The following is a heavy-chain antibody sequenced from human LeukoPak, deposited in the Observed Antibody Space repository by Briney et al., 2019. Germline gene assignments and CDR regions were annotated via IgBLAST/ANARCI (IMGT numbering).Heavy chain of an antibody. D-gene: IGHD3-10*01. CDR2: TRNKANSYTT. V-gene: IGHV3-72*01. CDR3: APSGPRGLGY. J-gene: IGHJ4*02. CDR1: GFTFSDHY. Sequence: PGGSLRLSCAASGFTFSDHYMDWVRQAPGKGLEWVGRTRNKANSYTTEYAASVKGRFTISRDDSKNSLYLQMNSLKTEDTAVYYCAPSGPRGLGYWGQGTLVTVSS.